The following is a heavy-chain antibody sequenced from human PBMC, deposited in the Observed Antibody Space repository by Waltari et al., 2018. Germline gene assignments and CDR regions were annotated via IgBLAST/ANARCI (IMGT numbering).Heavy chain of an antibody. CDR2: INSNTGGA. V-gene: IGHV1-2*02. D-gene: IGHD1-7*01. CDR1: GYTFTTYY. J-gene: IGHJ3*02. CDR3: AREALGGTKAFDM. Sequence: QIQIMQSGAEVKTPGASVKVSCQASGYTFTTYYITWARQAPGQGLEWMGWINSNTGGADCAQSFQGRVTVTRDTSISTVYMELSGLTSDDTAVYYCAREALGGTKAFDMWGQGTMVTVSS.